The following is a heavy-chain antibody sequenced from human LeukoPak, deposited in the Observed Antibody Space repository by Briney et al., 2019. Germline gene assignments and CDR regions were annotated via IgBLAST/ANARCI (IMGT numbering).Heavy chain of an antibody. V-gene: IGHV3-23*01. Sequence: PGGSLRLSCAASGFTFSDYPMNWVRQAPGKGLEWVAHIRGRSDTISYADSVKGRFTISRDNSKNTLYLQMNSLRGEDTAVYYCAKDREGTIADYFDYWGQGTLVTVSS. J-gene: IGHJ4*02. CDR3: AKDREGTIADYFDY. CDR1: GFTFSDYP. CDR2: IRGRSDTI. D-gene: IGHD1-7*01.